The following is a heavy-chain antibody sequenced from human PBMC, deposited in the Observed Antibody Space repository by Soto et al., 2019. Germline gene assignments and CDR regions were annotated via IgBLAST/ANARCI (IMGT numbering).Heavy chain of an antibody. CDR1: GGTFTSYA. CDR2: IIPFFGTT. D-gene: IGHD3-10*01. J-gene: IGHJ5*02. Sequence: SVKVSCKASGGTFTSYAISWVRQAPGQGLEWMGGIIPFFGTTNYAQKFQGRVTITADESTSTVYMELSSLRSEDTAVYYCARDPLRGSYYGSGGQPPFNWFDPWGQGTLVTVSS. CDR3: ARDPLRGSYYGSGGQPPFNWFDP. V-gene: IGHV1-69*13.